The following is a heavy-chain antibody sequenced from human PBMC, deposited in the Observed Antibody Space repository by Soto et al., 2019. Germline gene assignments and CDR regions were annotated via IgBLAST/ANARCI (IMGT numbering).Heavy chain of an antibody. J-gene: IGHJ5*02. D-gene: IGHD3-22*01. Sequence: GGSLRLSCAASGFTFSSYAMSWVRQAPGKGLEWVSSISGGGGNTYYADSVRGRFTISRDDSKNTLYLQMNSLRAEDTAVYYCAKDPLRDVVVRWFDPWGQGTLVTVSS. CDR3: AKDPLRDVVVRWFDP. CDR2: ISGGGGNT. CDR1: GFTFSSYA. V-gene: IGHV3-23*01.